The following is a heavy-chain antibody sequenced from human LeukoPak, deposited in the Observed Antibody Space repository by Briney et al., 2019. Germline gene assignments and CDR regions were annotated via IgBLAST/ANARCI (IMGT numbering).Heavy chain of an antibody. D-gene: IGHD6-6*01. Sequence: GGSLRLSCAASGFTFSNYEMHWVRLVLGKGLEWVSAIGIAGNTFYSGSVKGRFTISRENAKNSFHLQMNSLGAGDTAVYYCAREGSLSSSDAFDIWGQGTMVTVSS. CDR3: AREGSLSSSDAFDI. CDR1: GFTFSNYE. V-gene: IGHV3-13*01. CDR2: IGIAGNT. J-gene: IGHJ3*02.